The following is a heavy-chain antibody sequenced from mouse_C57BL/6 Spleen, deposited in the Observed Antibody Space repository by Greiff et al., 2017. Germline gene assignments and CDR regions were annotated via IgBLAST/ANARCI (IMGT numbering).Heavy chain of an antibody. CDR3: ARINDYDRGDY. J-gene: IGHJ2*01. CDR1: GFSLSTFGMG. Sequence: VTLKVSGPGILQPSQTLSLSCSFSGFSLSTFGMGVGRIRQPSGKGLVWLAHIWWDDDKYYNPALRRQLTISKDTSKNQLYLKIVNVDTADTATYYCARINDYDRGDYWGQGTTLTVSA. CDR2: IWWDDDK. D-gene: IGHD2-4*01. V-gene: IGHV8-8*01.